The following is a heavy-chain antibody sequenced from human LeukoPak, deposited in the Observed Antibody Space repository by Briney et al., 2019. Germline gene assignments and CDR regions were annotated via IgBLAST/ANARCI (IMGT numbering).Heavy chain of an antibody. CDR2: ISGSGDST. J-gene: IGHJ4*02. V-gene: IGHV3-23*01. CDR1: GFTFSSQA. CDR3: AKLIAVADTDDY. D-gene: IGHD6-19*01. Sequence: PGGSLRLSRAASGFTFSSQAMSWVRQAPGKGLDWVSSISGSGDSTYYADSVKGRFTISRDNSKNTLYLHMSSLRAEDTAVYYCAKLIAVADTDDYWGQGTLVTVSS.